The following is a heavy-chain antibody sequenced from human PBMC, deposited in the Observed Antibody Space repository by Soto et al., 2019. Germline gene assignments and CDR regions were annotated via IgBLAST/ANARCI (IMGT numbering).Heavy chain of an antibody. D-gene: IGHD3-10*01. V-gene: IGHV3-23*01. CDR3: AHPYYNTWSVGDN. J-gene: IGHJ4*02. CDR2: INNSGDRT. CDR1: GFTFSNCA. Sequence: EVHLLESGGGSVQPGGSLTLSCAASGFTFSNCAMSWVRQAPGKGPEWVSEINNSGDRTYSADSVKGRFTISRDTSKNKMYMQMNNLRDEETAVYYCAHPYYNTWSVGDNWGQGTLVTVSS.